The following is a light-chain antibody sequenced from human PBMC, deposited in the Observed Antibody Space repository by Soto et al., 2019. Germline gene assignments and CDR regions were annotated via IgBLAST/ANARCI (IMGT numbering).Light chain of an antibody. CDR2: GTS. CDR3: QRYGSSPLIT. Sequence: NVLTQSPSTLSLSPGERATXXXXXXQRVTGSSLAWYQQRPGQAPRLLIYGTSSRATGIPDRFSGSGSGTDFTLTISRLEPEDFAVYFCQRYGSSPLITFGQGTRLEIK. CDR1: QRVTGSS. J-gene: IGKJ5*01. V-gene: IGKV3-20*01.